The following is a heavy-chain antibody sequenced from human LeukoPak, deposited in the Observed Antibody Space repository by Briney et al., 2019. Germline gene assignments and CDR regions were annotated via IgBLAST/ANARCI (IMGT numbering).Heavy chain of an antibody. CDR2: LYYDGST. Sequence: SETLSLTCTVSGGSISGYYWSWLRQPPGKGLEWIGYLYYDGSTTYNPSLKSRVTISLDTSKNQFFLKLSSVTAADTAVYYCARYSYGGFYFDYWVQGTLVTVSS. CDR3: ARYSYGGFYFDY. CDR1: GGSISGYY. J-gene: IGHJ4*02. D-gene: IGHD5-18*01. V-gene: IGHV4-59*08.